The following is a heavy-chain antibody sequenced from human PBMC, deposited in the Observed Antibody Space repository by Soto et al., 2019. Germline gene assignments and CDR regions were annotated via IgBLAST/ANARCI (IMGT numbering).Heavy chain of an antibody. D-gene: IGHD4-17*01. J-gene: IGHJ4*02. CDR3: ARVGRLHYFDY. CDR2: ISYDGSNK. Sequence: QVQLVESGGGVVQPGRSLRLSCAASGFTFSSYAMHWVRQAPGTGLAWVAVISYDGSNKYYADSVKGRFTISRDNSKNTLFLQMNSLRAEDTAVYYCARVGRLHYFDYWGQGTLVTVSS. CDR1: GFTFSSYA. V-gene: IGHV3-30-3*01.